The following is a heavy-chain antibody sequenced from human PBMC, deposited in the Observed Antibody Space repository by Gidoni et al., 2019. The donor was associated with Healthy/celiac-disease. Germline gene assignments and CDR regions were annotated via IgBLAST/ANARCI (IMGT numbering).Heavy chain of an antibody. D-gene: IGHD2-15*01. CDR3: ARGHKTGSGKTFWFDP. V-gene: IGHV1-46*01. CDR2: INPSGGST. Sequence: QVQLVQSGAAVKKPGASVKVSCKASGYTFTSYYMHWVRQAPGQGLEWMGIINPSGGSTSYAQKFQGRVNMTRDTSTSTVYMELSSLRSEDTAVYYCARGHKTGSGKTFWFDPWGQGTLVTVSS. CDR1: GYTFTSYY. J-gene: IGHJ5*02.